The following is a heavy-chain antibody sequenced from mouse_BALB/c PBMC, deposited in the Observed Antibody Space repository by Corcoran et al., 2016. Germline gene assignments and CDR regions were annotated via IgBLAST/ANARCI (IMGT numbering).Heavy chain of an antibody. D-gene: IGHD4-1*01. J-gene: IGHJ1*01. CDR1: GFNIKDTY. V-gene: IGHV14-3*02. CDR2: SDPANGNT. CDR3: ANWDWYCDV. Sequence: EGQLQQSGAELVKPGASGKLSCTAAGFNIKDTYMHWVKQRPEQGLGWIGRSDPANGNTKYDPKFQGKATITADTSSNTAYLQLSSLTSEDTAVYYCANWDWYCDVWGAGTTVTVSS.